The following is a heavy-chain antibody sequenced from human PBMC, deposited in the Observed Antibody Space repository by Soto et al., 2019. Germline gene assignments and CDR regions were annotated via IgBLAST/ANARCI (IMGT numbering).Heavy chain of an antibody. V-gene: IGHV3-30-3*01. J-gene: IGHJ6*02. CDR3: ARALMIRDPYYYYGMDV. Sequence: GGSLRLSCAASGFTFSSYAMSWVRQAPGKGLEWVAVISYDGSNKYYADSVKGRLTISRDNSKNTLYLQMNSLRAEDTAVYYCARALMIRDPYYYYGMDVWGQGTTVTVSS. CDR1: GFTFSSYA. D-gene: IGHD3-16*01. CDR2: ISYDGSNK.